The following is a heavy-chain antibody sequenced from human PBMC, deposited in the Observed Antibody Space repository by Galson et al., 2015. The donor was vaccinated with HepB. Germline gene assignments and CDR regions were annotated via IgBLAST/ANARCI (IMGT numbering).Heavy chain of an antibody. CDR3: ATDWGPSDYGDDRFDY. V-gene: IGHV3-7*01. D-gene: IGHD4-17*01. J-gene: IGHJ4*02. CDR2: IKQDGSRK. CDR1: GFTFSDYW. Sequence: SLRLSCAASGFTFSDYWMSWVRQAPGKGLEWVANIKQDGSRKFYVDSVKGRFTISRDNAKRSLYLQMNSLRAEDTAVYYCATDWGPSDYGDDRFDYWGQGTLVTVSS.